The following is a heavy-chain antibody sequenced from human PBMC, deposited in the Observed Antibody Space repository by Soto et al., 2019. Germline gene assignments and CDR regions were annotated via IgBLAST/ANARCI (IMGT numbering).Heavy chain of an antibody. J-gene: IGHJ4*02. CDR3: ARGAISADDYTAT. CDR2: INPSGVA. D-gene: IGHD4-4*01. CDR1: GESLSDSY. Sequence: QVQLQQWGAGLLKPSETLSLTCAVYGESLSDSYWIWIRQPPGQGLEWIGEINPSGVAKYNPSLKCRVSISVDTSNNQVSLKLSSVTAAETAVYYCARGAISADDYTATWGQGTLVTVSS. V-gene: IGHV4-34*01.